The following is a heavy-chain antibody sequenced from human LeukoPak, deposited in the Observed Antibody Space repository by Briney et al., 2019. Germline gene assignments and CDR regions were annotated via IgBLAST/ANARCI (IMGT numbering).Heavy chain of an antibody. CDR1: GGTFSSYA. CDR2: IIPIFGTA. Sequence: SVKVSCKASGGTFSSYAISWVRQAPGQGLEWMGGIIPIFGTANYAQKFQGRVTITADESTSTAYMELSSLRSEDTAVYYCAILDTAMVTPVDVWGKGTTVTVSS. J-gene: IGHJ6*04. CDR3: AILDTAMVTPVDV. D-gene: IGHD5-18*01. V-gene: IGHV1-69*13.